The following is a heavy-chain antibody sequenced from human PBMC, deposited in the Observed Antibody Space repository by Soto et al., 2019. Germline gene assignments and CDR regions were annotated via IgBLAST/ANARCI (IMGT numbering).Heavy chain of an antibody. CDR3: ARVPLPASYYYYGMDV. V-gene: IGHV3-33*01. CDR1: GFTFSSYG. CDR2: IWYDGSNK. J-gene: IGHJ6*02. Sequence: GGSLRLSCAASGFTFSSYGMHWVRQAPGKGLEWVAVIWYDGSNKYYADSVKGRFTISRDNAKNTLYLQMNSLRAEDTAVYYCARVPLPASYYYYGMDVWGQGT.